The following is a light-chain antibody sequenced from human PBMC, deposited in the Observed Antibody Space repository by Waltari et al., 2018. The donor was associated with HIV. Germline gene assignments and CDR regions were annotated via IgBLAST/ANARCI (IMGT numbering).Light chain of an antibody. V-gene: IGLV2-11*01. Sequence: QSALTQPRSVSGSPGQSVTISCTGTSSDVGGYNYVSWYQQHPGKAPKLRIYDVNKRPSGVPDRFSGSKSGNTASLTISGLQAEDEADYYCCSYAGSYTFVFGGGTKLTVL. J-gene: IGLJ2*01. CDR2: DVN. CDR1: SSDVGGYNY. CDR3: CSYAGSYTFV.